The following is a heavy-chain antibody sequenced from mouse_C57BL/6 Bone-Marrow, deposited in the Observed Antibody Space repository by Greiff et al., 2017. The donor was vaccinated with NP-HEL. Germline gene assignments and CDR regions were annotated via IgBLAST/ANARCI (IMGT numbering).Heavy chain of an antibody. Sequence: QVQLQQSGAELVKPGASVKISCKASGYTFTSYWMHWVKQRPGQGLEWIGYINPSSGYTKYNQKFKDKATLTADKSSSTAYMQLSSLTYEDSAVYYCAREEAQATLVRYYFDYWGQGTTLTVSS. D-gene: IGHD3-2*02. CDR2: INPSSGYT. J-gene: IGHJ2*01. V-gene: IGHV1-7*01. CDR1: GYTFTSYW. CDR3: AREEAQATLVRYYFDY.